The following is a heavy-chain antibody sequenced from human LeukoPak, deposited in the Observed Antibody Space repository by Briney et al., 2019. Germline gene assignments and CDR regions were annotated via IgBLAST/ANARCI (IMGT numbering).Heavy chain of an antibody. CDR2: ISSSGSTI. J-gene: IGHJ4*02. CDR3: ARRRSSYFDY. Sequence: GGPLTLSCAASGFTFSDYYMSWVRQAPGKGLEGVSYISSSGSTIYYADSVKGRFTISRDNAKNSLYLQMNSLRAEDTAVYYCARRRSSYFDYWGQGTLVTVSS. V-gene: IGHV3-11*01. CDR1: GFTFSDYY.